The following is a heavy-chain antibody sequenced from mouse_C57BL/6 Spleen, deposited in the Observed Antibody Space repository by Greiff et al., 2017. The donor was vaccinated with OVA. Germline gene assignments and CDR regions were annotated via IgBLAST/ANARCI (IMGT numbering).Heavy chain of an antibody. V-gene: IGHV5-4*03. Sequence: EVKVEESGGGLVKPGGSLKLSCAASGFTFSSYAMSWVRQTPEKRLEWVATISDGGSYTYYPDNVKGRFTISRDNAKNNLYLQMSHLKSEDTAMYYCARGGVVATEAMDYWGQGTSVTVSS. D-gene: IGHD1-1*01. CDR1: GFTFSSYA. CDR2: ISDGGSYT. J-gene: IGHJ4*01. CDR3: ARGGVVATEAMDY.